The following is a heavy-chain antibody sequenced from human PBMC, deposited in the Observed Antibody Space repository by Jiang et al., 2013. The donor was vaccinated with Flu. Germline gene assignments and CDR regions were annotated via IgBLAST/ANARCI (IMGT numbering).Heavy chain of an antibody. D-gene: IGHD1-1*01. CDR3: ARQETGTTVDYYYYSMDV. Sequence: PGDSLRISCKDFGHSFTNYYIDLGAPDARERPGVDGRVDPDDSSADYSPSFQGHVTLPADKSINTAYLQWSSLKASDTAMYYCARQETGTTVDYYYYSMDVWGQGTTVTVSS. CDR2: VDPDDSSA. CDR1: GHSFTNYY. J-gene: IGHJ6*02. V-gene: IGHV5-10-1*01.